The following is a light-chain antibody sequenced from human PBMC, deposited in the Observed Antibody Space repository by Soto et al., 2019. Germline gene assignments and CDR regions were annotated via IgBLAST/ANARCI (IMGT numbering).Light chain of an antibody. CDR1: QSVSSSY. V-gene: IGKV3-20*01. Sequence: EIVLTQSPGTLSLSPWERATLSCRASQSVSSSYLAWYQQKPGQAPRLLIYGASSRATGIPDRFSGSGSGTDFTLTISRLEPEDFAVYYCQQYGSSRVTFGQGTKVDI. CDR2: GAS. CDR3: QQYGSSRVT. J-gene: IGKJ1*01.